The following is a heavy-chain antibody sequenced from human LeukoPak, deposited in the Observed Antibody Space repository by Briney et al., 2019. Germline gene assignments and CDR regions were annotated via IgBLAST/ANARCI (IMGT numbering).Heavy chain of an antibody. J-gene: IGHJ2*01. Sequence: GGSLRLSCAGSGFNFNNYAMHWVRQAPGKGLEWLSGISWNSGTRGYADSVKGRFTISRDNAKNSLSLQMNSLRPDDTAFYYCAKATGDWYFDLWGRGTLVTVSS. CDR1: GFNFNNYA. CDR3: AKATGDWYFDL. V-gene: IGHV3-9*01. D-gene: IGHD7-27*01. CDR2: ISWNSGTR.